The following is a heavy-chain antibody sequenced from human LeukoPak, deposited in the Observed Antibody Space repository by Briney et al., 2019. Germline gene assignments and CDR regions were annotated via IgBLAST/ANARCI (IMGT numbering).Heavy chain of an antibody. CDR3: ARGGRERNSGSYLALNY. CDR2: IYYSGST. D-gene: IGHD1-26*01. J-gene: IGHJ4*02. CDR1: GGSISSGGYY. V-gene: IGHV4-31*03. Sequence: SQTLSLTCTVSGGSISSGGYYWSWIRQHPGKGLEWIGYIYYSGSTYYNPSLKSRVTISVDTSKNQFSLKLSSVTAADTAVYYCARGGRERNSGSYLALNYWGQGTLVTVSS.